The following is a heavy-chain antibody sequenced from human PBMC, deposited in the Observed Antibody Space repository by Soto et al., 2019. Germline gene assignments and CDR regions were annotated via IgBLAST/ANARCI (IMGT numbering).Heavy chain of an antibody. Sequence: GGSLRLSCATSGFTFRSYEMNWVRQAPGKGLEWVSYIANSGGTIYYADSVKGRFTISRDNAKNSLYLQMNSLRAEDTALYYCVREISGSYNDGFDIWGQGTIVTVSS. J-gene: IGHJ3*02. CDR2: IANSGGTI. CDR1: GFTFRSYE. D-gene: IGHD1-26*01. V-gene: IGHV3-48*03. CDR3: VREISGSYNDGFDI.